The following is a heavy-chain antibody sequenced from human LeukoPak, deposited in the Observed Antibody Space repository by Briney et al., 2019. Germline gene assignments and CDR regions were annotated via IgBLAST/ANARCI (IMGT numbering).Heavy chain of an antibody. CDR2: IIPIFGTA. J-gene: IGHJ3*02. CDR1: GGTFSSYT. Sequence: VASVKVSRKASGGTFSSYTISWVRQAPGQGLEWMGGIIPIFGTANYAQKFQGRVTITADESTSTAYMELSSLRSEDTAVYYCARGLLGYCSSTSCYTSAFDIWGQETMVTVSS. CDR3: ARGLLGYCSSTSCYTSAFDI. D-gene: IGHD2-2*02. V-gene: IGHV1-69*13.